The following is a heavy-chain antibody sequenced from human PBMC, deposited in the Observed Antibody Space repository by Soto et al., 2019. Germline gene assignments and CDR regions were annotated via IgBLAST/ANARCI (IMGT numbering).Heavy chain of an antibody. Sequence: PSETLSLTCTVSGGSITDYSWVWIRQPAGKGLEWIGRIFSSGSTNYNPSLKGRITMSLDTSKNQFSLKLNSATATDTAAYFCARDQGVVVTADNWFDPWGQGTLVTVSS. CDR3: ARDQGVVVTADNWFDP. CDR1: GGSITDYS. CDR2: IFSSGST. V-gene: IGHV4-4*07. J-gene: IGHJ5*02. D-gene: IGHD2-21*02.